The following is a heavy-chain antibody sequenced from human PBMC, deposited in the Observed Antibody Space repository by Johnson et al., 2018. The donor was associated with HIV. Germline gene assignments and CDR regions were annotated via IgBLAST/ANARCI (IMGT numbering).Heavy chain of an antibody. J-gene: IGHJ3*02. CDR1: GFTFSSYD. V-gene: IGHV3-66*01. CDR3: ARMTTTVSHHDAFDI. Sequence: VQLVESGGGLVQPGGSLRLSCAASGFTFSSYDMHWVRQATGKGLEWVSVIYSGGSTYYADSVKGRFTISRDNSKNTLYLQMNSLRAEDTAVYYCARMTTTVSHHDAFDIRGQGTMVTVSS. CDR2: IYSGGST. D-gene: IGHD4-17*01.